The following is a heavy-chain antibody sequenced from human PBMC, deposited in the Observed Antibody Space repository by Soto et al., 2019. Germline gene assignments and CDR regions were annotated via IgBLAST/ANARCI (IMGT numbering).Heavy chain of an antibody. J-gene: IGHJ4*02. CDR2: ISAYNGNT. CDR1: GYTFTSYG. CDR3: ARDMGIAAAGTGNDY. V-gene: IGHV1-18*01. D-gene: IGHD6-13*01. Sequence: ASVKVSCKASGYTFTSYGISWVRQAPGQGLEWMGWISAYNGNTNYAQKLQGRVTMTTDTSTSTAYMELRSLRSDDTAMYYCARDMGIAAAGTGNDYWGQGTLVTVSS.